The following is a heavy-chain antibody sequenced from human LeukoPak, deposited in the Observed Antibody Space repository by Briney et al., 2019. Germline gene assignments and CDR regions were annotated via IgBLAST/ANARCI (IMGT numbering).Heavy chain of an antibody. CDR3: ARDRGVSLWFGELLSIVAANYFDY. D-gene: IGHD3-10*01. V-gene: IGHV4-39*07. CDR1: GGSISSSSYY. J-gene: IGHJ4*02. CDR2: IYYTGST. Sequence: SETLSLTCTVFGGSISSSSYYWGWIRQPPGKGLEWIGSIYYTGSTYYNPSLKSRVTISVDMSKNQFSLKLSSVTAADTAVYYCARDRGVSLWFGELLSIVAANYFDYWGQGTLVTVSS.